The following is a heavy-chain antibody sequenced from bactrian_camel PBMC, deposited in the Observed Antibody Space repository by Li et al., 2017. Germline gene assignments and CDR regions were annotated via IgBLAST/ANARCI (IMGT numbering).Heavy chain of an antibody. D-gene: IGHD6*01. V-gene: IGHV3S40*01. J-gene: IGHJ4*01. CDR1: GGTFRRYV. CDR2: INKGGGRT. CDR3: VADFPPISLWGNSWLRYNY. Sequence: VQLVESGGGSVQAGGSLRLSCQVSGGTFRRYVMDWVRQAPGKGLKWVSTINKGGGRTYYAVSVKGRFTISRDDAKNTLFLQMNSLKTEDTAVYYCVADFPPISLWGNSWLRYNYWGQGTQVTVS.